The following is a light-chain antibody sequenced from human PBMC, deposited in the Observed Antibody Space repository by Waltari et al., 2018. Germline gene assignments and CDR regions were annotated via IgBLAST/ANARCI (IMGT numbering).Light chain of an antibody. V-gene: IGKV1-5*03. CDR1: QSVNSW. J-gene: IGKJ4*01. CDR3: QQYNNFPLT. Sequence: EIQMTQSPSALSASVGDRVTITCRASQSVNSWLAWYQQKPGKAPELLIDKASILESGVPSRFSGSESGTYFTLTISGLQPEDSAVYYCQQYNNFPLTFGGGTRVEIK. CDR2: KAS.